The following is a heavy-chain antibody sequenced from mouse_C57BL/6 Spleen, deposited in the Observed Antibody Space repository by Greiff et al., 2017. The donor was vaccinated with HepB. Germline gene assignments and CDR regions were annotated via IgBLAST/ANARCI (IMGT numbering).Heavy chain of an antibody. CDR1: GFTFSSYG. J-gene: IGHJ1*03. Sequence: DVQLQESGGDLVKPGGSLKLSCAASGFTFSSYGMSWVRQTPDKRLEWVATISSGGSYTYYPDSVKGRFTISRDNAKNTLYLQMSSLKSEDTAMYYCANYYDSSYRYFDVWGTGTTVTVSS. CDR2: ISSGGSYT. V-gene: IGHV5-6*01. CDR3: ANYYDSSYRYFDV. D-gene: IGHD1-1*01.